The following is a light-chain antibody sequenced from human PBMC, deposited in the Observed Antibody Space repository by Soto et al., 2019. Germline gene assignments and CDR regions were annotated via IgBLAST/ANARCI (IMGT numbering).Light chain of an antibody. Sequence: EIVMTQSPATLSVSPGERATLSCRASQSVNSRLVWYQQKPGQAPRLLIHGASNRATGIPDRFSGSGSGTDFTLTISRLEPEDFAVYYCQQYGGSPLTFGGGTKVDIK. CDR2: GAS. CDR1: QSVNSR. J-gene: IGKJ4*01. CDR3: QQYGGSPLT. V-gene: IGKV3-20*01.